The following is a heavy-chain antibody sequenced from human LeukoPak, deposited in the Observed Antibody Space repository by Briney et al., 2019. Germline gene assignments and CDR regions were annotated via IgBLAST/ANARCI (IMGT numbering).Heavy chain of an antibody. D-gene: IGHD3-16*01. CDR2: IGGRGTST. Sequence: GGSLRLSCAGSGFIFSDYVMSWVRQAPGKGPEWVSAIGGRGTSTYYADSLGGRFTISRDNSKDMLYLQMNSLKVEDTATYYCGKEGGAWGQGTKVTVSS. J-gene: IGHJ5*02. V-gene: IGHV3-23*01. CDR3: GKEGGA. CDR1: GFIFSDYV.